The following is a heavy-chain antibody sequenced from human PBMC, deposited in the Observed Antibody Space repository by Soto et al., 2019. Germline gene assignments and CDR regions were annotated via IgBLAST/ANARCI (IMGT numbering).Heavy chain of an antibody. CDR3: AKDFGNWNYVNPHWFDP. Sequence: GVSLRLSCAASGFTFSSYAMSWVRQAPGKGLEWVSVISGSGGSTYYADSVKGRFTVSRDNSKNTLYLQMNSLRSEDTAVYYCAKDFGNWNYVNPHWFDPWPQGNLVTVSS. V-gene: IGHV3-23*01. CDR2: ISGSGGST. CDR1: GFTFSSYA. J-gene: IGHJ5*02. D-gene: IGHD1-7*01.